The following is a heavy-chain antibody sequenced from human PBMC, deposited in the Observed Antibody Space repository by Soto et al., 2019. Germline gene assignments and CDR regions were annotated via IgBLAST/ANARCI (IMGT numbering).Heavy chain of an antibody. D-gene: IGHD3-10*01. V-gene: IGHV1-69*04. CDR2: VNPILSMS. Sequence: QVQLVQSGAEVKRPGSSVKVSCKASGDTFTFYSINWVRQSPGLGLEWMGRVNPILSMSNYAQRFQGRVTMTADKSTSTAYMDLSGLRSEDRAMYYCATSYGSGYRAFDYWGQGALVTVSS. CDR3: ATSYGSGYRAFDY. J-gene: IGHJ4*02. CDR1: GDTFTFYS.